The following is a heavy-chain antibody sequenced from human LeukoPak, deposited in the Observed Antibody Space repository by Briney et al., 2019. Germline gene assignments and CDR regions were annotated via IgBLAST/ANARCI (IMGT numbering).Heavy chain of an antibody. D-gene: IGHD7-27*01. J-gene: IGHJ2*01. CDR1: GFTFSSYS. CDR2: IDTSTTCM. Sequence: PGGSQRLSCAASGFTFSSYSMNWVRQAPGKGLEWVSSIDTSTTCMTYADSVKGRFTISRDNARNSLYLQTNSLRAEDTAVYYCAREAGTGERWYFDLWGRGALVTVSS. CDR3: AREAGTGERWYFDL. V-gene: IGHV3-21*01.